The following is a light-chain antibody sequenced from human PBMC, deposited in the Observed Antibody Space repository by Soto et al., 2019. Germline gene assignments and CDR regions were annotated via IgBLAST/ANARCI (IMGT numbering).Light chain of an antibody. CDR2: GVS. J-gene: IGKJ2*01. V-gene: IGKV3-20*01. Sequence: EIVLTQSPGTLSLSPGERATLSCRASQSVFNSHFAGYQQRPGQAHRLLIYGVSSRATGIPDRFSGGGSGTHLTPTISRHEPADATVYDCQQSGSSPGTFGRGSKMEI. CDR1: QSVFNSH. CDR3: QQSGSSPGT.